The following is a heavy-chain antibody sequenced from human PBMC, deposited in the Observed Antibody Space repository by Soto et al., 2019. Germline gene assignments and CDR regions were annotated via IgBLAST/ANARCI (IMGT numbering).Heavy chain of an antibody. V-gene: IGHV3-33*01. CDR3: ARDSVVPAAIANYYYYGMDV. CDR2: IWYDGSNK. J-gene: IGHJ6*02. Sequence: QVKLVESGGGVVQPGRSLRLSCAASGFTFSSYGMHWDRQAPGKGLEWVAVIWYDGSNKYYADSVKGRFTISRENSKNTLYLQMNSLRAEDTAVYYCARDSVVPAAIANYYYYGMDVWGQGTTVTFSS. D-gene: IGHD2-2*01. CDR1: GFTFSSYG.